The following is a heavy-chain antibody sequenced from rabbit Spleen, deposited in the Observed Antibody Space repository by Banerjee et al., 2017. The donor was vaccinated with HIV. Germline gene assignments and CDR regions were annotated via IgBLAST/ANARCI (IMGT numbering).Heavy chain of an antibody. CDR1: GFSFSSNDY. Sequence: QSSEESGGDLVKPGASLTLTCTASGFSFSSNDYMCWVRQAPGKGLEWIACINIVTGKSVYASWAKGRFTISKSSSTTVTLQMTSLTAADTAAYFCARGAGTGDYIDVCFDLRGPGTLVTVS. CDR3: ARGAGTGDYIDVCFDL. CDR2: INIVTGKS. V-gene: IGHV1S40*01. D-gene: IGHD8-1*01. J-gene: IGHJ4*01.